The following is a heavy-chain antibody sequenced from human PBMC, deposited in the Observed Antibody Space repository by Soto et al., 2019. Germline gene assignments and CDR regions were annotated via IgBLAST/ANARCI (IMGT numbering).Heavy chain of an antibody. V-gene: IGHV1-8*02. J-gene: IGHJ3*02. CDR3: ARLEDGGDAFDI. CDR1: RYTVTGYY. Sequence: ASVKVSCKASRYTVTGYYMHWLRQATGQGLEWMGWMNPNSGNTGDAQTFQGRVTMTRNTSISTAYMELSSLRSEDTVVYYCARLEDGGDAFDIWGQGTMVTVSS. D-gene: IGHD3-3*01. CDR2: MNPNSGNT.